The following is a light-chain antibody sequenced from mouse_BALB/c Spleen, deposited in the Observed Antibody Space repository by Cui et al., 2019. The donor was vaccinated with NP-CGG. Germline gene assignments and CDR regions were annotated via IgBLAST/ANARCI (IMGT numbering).Light chain of an antibody. CDR3: ALWYSNHWV. CDR2: GTN. V-gene: IGLV1*01. Sequence: AVVSQEPALTTSPGETVTLTCRSSTGAVTTSNYANWVQEKSDHLFTGLIGGTNNRAPGVPARFSGSLIGDKAALTITGAQTEDEAIYFCALWYSNHWVFGGGTKLTVL. J-gene: IGLJ1*01. CDR1: TGAVTTSNY.